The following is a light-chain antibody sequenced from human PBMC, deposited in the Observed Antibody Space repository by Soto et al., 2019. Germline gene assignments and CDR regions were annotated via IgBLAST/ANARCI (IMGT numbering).Light chain of an antibody. CDR1: SSNIGANFD. J-gene: IGLJ7*01. V-gene: IGLV1-40*01. Sequence: QSVLTQPPSVSGAPGQRVTISCTGSSSNIGANFDVHWYQQFPGTAPKLLIYADNNRPSGVPDRFSGSKSGTSASLVITGLQAEDEAEDYCQSYDSTLSGSAVFGGGTQLTVL. CDR2: ADN. CDR3: QSYDSTLSGSAV.